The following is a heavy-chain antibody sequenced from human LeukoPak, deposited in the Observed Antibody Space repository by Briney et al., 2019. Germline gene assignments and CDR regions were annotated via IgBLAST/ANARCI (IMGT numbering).Heavy chain of an antibody. CDR2: ISGSGGST. Sequence: QAGGSLRLSYAASGFTFSSYAMSWVRQAPGKGLEWVSAISGSGGSTYYADSVKGRFTISRDNSKNTLYLQMNSLRAEDTAVYYCAKDSTYSSSHLDYWGQGTLVTVSS. CDR3: AKDSTYSSSHLDY. D-gene: IGHD6-13*01. V-gene: IGHV3-23*01. J-gene: IGHJ4*02. CDR1: GFTFSSYA.